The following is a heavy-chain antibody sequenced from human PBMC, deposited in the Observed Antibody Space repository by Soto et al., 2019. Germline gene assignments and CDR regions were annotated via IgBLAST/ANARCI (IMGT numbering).Heavy chain of an antibody. CDR1: GFTFSSYG. D-gene: IGHD1-26*01. CDR2: IKSKTDGGTT. J-gene: IGHJ5*02. V-gene: IGHV3-15*01. Sequence: VQLVESGGGVVQPGRSLRLSCAASGFTFSSYGMHWVRQAPGKGLEWVGRIKSKTDGGTTDYAAPVKGRFTISRDDSKNTLYLQMNSLKTEDTAVYYCTTLGSYSANNWFDPWGQGTLVTVSS. CDR3: TTLGSYSANNWFDP.